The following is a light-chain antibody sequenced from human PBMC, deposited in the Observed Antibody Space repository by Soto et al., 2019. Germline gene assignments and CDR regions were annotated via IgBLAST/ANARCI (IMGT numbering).Light chain of an antibody. CDR3: QSYDSSLSDVV. V-gene: IGLV1-40*01. J-gene: IGLJ2*01. CDR1: SCNIGAGYD. CDR2: GNS. Sequence: QSVLTQPPSVAGAPGQRVTISCTGSSCNIGAGYDVHWYQQLPGTAPKLLIYGNSNRPSGVPDRFSGSKSGTSASVAITGLQAEDEADYYCQSYDSSLSDVVFGGGTQLTVL.